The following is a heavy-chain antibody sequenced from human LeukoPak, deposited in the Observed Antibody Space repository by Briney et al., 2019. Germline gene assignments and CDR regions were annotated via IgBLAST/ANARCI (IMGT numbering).Heavy chain of an antibody. CDR3: AKDSYYYGMDV. CDR1: GFTFSSYS. Sequence: GGSLRLSCAASGFTFSSYSMNWVRQAPGKGLEWVSSISRSSSNIYYADSVKGRFTISRDNAKNSPYLQMNSLRAEDTALYYCAKDSYYYGMDVWGQGTTVTVSS. J-gene: IGHJ6*02. CDR2: ISRSSSNI. V-gene: IGHV3-21*04.